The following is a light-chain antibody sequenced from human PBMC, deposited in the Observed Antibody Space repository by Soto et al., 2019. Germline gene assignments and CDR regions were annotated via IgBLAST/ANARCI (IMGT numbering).Light chain of an antibody. CDR2: VNSDGSH. CDR3: QTWGTDTVV. CDR1: SGHSSYA. Sequence: QTVVTQSPSASASLGASVKLTCTLSSGHSSYAIAWRQQQPEKGPRYLMNVNSDGSHSKGDGIPDRFSGSRSGAERYLTISSLQSEDEADYYCQTWGTDTVVFGGGTKLTVL. J-gene: IGLJ2*01. V-gene: IGLV4-69*01.